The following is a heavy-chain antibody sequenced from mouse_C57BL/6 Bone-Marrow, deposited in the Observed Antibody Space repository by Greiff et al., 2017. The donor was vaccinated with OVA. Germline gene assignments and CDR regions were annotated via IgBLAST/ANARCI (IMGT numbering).Heavy chain of an antibody. CDR3: ARLRITTVVAYYFDY. V-gene: IGHV1-75*01. D-gene: IGHD1-1*01. CDR2: IFPGSGST. CDR1: GYTFTDYY. J-gene: IGHJ2*01. Sequence: QVQLQQSGPELVKPGASVKISCKASGYTFTDYYINWVKQRPGQGLEWIGWIFPGSGSTYYNEKFKGKATLTVDKSSSTAYMLLSSLTSEDSAVYFCARLRITTVVAYYFDYWGQGTTLTVSS.